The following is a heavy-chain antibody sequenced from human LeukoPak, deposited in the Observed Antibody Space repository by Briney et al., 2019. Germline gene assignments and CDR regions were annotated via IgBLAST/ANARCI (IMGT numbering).Heavy chain of an antibody. CDR3: ARDPEYSSGFYDY. Sequence: PGGSLRLSCAASGFTFSSYWMRWVRQAPGKGLEGVANIKKDGSEKYYVDSVKGRFTISRDNAKNSLYLQMNSLRAEDTAVYYCARDPEYSSGFYDYWGQGTLVTVSS. CDR1: GFTFSSYW. D-gene: IGHD6-19*01. V-gene: IGHV3-7*01. J-gene: IGHJ4*02. CDR2: IKKDGSEK.